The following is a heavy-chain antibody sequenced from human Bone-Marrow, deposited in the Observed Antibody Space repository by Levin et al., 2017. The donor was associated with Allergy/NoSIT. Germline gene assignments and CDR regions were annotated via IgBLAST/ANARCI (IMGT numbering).Heavy chain of an antibody. CDR2: ISYDGNKK. Sequence: GGSLRLSCAASGFTFSSYAMYWVRQAPGKGLDWVALISYDGNKKYHADSVKGRFSISRDNSKNTLYLQMNSLRAEDTAVYYCARSQDSSGHYYYYYAMDVWGQGTTVTVSS. V-gene: IGHV3-30-3*01. CDR3: ARSQDSSGHYYYYYAMDV. CDR1: GFTFSSYA. J-gene: IGHJ6*02. D-gene: IGHD3-22*01.